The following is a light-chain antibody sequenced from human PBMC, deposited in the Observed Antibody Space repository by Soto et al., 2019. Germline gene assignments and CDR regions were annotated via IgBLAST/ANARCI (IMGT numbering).Light chain of an antibody. Sequence: EIVLTQSPATLSLSPGERATLSCRASQSVGSYLAWYQQKPGQAPRLLIYDASNRATGIPARFSGSGSGTDFTLTINSLEPEDSAVYYCQQRSNWPSISFGQGTRLEIK. CDR2: DAS. J-gene: IGKJ5*01. CDR3: QQRSNWPSIS. CDR1: QSVGSY. V-gene: IGKV3-11*01.